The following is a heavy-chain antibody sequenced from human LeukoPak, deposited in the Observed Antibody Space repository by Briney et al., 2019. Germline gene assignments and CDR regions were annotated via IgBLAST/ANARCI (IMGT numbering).Heavy chain of an antibody. CDR3: ACAGYSSSWFYYGMDV. Sequence: ASVKVSCKASGGTFSSYAISWVRQAPGQGLEWMGGIIPIFGTANYAQKFQGRVTITADESTSTAYMELSSLRSEDTAAYYCACAGYSSSWFYYGMDVWGKGTTVTVSS. CDR1: GGTFSSYA. D-gene: IGHD6-13*01. CDR2: IIPIFGTA. V-gene: IGHV1-69*01. J-gene: IGHJ6*04.